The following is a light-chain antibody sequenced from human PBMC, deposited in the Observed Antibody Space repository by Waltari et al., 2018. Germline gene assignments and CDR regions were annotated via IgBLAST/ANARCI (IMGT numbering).Light chain of an antibody. CDR3: QQLNSYLSFT. CDR2: AAP. J-gene: IGKJ3*01. V-gene: IGKV1-9*01. Sequence: DIQLTQSPSFLSASVGDRVTIPCRAGQGISSYLAWYKQKPGTAPKVLIYAAPPLQSGVPSRFSGSGSGTEFTLTISSLQPEDFATYYCQQLNSYLSFTFGPGTKVDIK. CDR1: QGISSY.